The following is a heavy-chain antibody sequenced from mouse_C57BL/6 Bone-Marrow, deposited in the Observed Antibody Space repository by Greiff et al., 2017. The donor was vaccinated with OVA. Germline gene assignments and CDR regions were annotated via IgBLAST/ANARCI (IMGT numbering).Heavy chain of an antibody. CDR2: ISYSGST. D-gene: IGHD2-3*01. J-gene: IGHJ2*01. CDR3: ARGEVTTLDY. CDR1: GYSITSGYD. Sequence: EVKLVESGPGMVKPSQSLSLTCTVPGYSITSGYDWHWIRHFPGNKLEWMGYISYSGSTNYNPSLKSRISITHDTSKNHFFLKLNSVTTEDTATYYCARGEVTTLDYWGQGTTLTVSS. V-gene: IGHV3-1*01.